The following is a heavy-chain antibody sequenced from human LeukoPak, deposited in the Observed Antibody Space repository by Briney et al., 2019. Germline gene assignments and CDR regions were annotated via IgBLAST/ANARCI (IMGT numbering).Heavy chain of an antibody. Sequence: PSETLSLTCTVSGGSFSSGDYYWSWIRQPPGKGLEWIGYIYYSGSTYYNPSLQSRVTISVDTSKNQFSLKLTSLTAADTAVYYCARDGYGSGSNYGSWFDSWGQGTLVTVSS. J-gene: IGHJ5*01. CDR3: ARDGYGSGSNYGSWFDS. CDR2: IYYSGST. V-gene: IGHV4-30-4*01. CDR1: GGSFSSGDYY. D-gene: IGHD3-10*01.